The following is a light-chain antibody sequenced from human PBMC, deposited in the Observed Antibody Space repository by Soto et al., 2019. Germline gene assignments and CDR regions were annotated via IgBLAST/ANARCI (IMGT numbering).Light chain of an antibody. J-gene: IGKJ1*01. CDR1: QSVSRY. CDR2: DAF. V-gene: IGKV3-11*01. CDR3: QQYDNWPWT. Sequence: ELVLTQCRVTLSLSTGERATLSFRASQSVSRYLAWYQQKPDQAPRLLIYDAFNRATGIPARFSGSGYGTDFNLTISSLQSEDFAVYYCQQYDNWPWTFGQGTKVDIK.